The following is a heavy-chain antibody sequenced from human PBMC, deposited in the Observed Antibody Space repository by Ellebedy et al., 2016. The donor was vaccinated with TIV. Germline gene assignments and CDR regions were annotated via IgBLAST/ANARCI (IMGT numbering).Heavy chain of an antibody. V-gene: IGHV1-46*01. CDR3: ARLLGGYSSSWPFDY. CDR1: GYTFTSYY. Sequence: ASVKVSCKASGYTFTSYYMHWVRQAPGQGLEWMGIINPSGGNTSYAQKFQGRVTMTRDTSISTAYMELSRLRSDDTAVYYCARLLGGYSSSWPFDYWGQGTLVTVSS. J-gene: IGHJ4*02. CDR2: INPSGGNT. D-gene: IGHD6-13*01.